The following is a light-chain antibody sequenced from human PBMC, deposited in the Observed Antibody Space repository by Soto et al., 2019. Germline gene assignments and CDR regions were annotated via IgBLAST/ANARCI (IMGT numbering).Light chain of an antibody. V-gene: IGLV2-11*01. Sequence: QSALTQPRSVSGSPGQSVIISCTGTTGDVGAYNFVSWYQLYPGKAPKLMIYDADKRPSGVPDRFSASKSGNTASLTISGLQAEDEADYHCCSYAGSFTWVFGGGTKLTVL. J-gene: IGLJ3*02. CDR3: CSYAGSFTWV. CDR2: DAD. CDR1: TGDVGAYNF.